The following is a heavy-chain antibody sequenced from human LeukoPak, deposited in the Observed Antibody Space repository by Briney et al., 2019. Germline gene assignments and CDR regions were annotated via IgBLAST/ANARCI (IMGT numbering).Heavy chain of an antibody. V-gene: IGHV1-2*02. CDR3: ARECIAARPGWFDP. Sequence: GASVKVSCKASGYTFTGYYMHWVRQAPGQGLEWMGWINPNSGGTNYAQKFQGRVTMTRDTSISTAYMELSRLRSDDTAVYYCARECIAARPGWFDPWGQGTLVTVSS. CDR2: INPNSGGT. J-gene: IGHJ5*02. D-gene: IGHD6-6*01. CDR1: GYTFTGYY.